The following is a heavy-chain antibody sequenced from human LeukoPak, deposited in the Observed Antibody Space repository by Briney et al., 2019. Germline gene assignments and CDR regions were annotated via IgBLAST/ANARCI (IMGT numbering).Heavy chain of an antibody. CDR1: GFTFSTYA. V-gene: IGHV3-23*01. CDR3: AKSWRYYGSSGYYAFDI. CDR2: SAGNT. D-gene: IGHD3-22*01. Sequence: GGSLRLSCAASGFTFSTYAMSWVRRAPGKGLEGVSSSAGNTKYADPVKGRFTISRDNSKNILYLQMNSLSAEDTAVYYCAKSWRYYGSSGYYAFDIWGQGTMVTVSS. J-gene: IGHJ3*02.